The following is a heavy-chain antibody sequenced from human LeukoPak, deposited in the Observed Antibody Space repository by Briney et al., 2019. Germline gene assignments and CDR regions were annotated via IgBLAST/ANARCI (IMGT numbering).Heavy chain of an antibody. CDR1: GFTFSSYS. V-gene: IGHV3-21*01. Sequence: PGGSLRLSCAASGFTFSSYSMSWVRQAPGKGLEWVSSITSSSSYIYYADSLKGRFTISRDNAQNSLYLQMDSLRAEDTAVYYYARDKVADYWGQGTLVTVSS. CDR3: ARDKVADY. D-gene: IGHD2-15*01. CDR2: ITSSSSYI. J-gene: IGHJ4*02.